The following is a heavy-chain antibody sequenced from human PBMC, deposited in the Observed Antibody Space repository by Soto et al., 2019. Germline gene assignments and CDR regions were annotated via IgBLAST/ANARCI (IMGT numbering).Heavy chain of an antibody. Sequence: PGGSLRLSCAASGLTFSSYGMHWVRQAPGKGLEWVAVIWYDGSNKYYADSVKGRFTISRDNSKNTLYLQMNSLRAEDTAVYYCARVLQDYYYYGMDVWGQGTTVTVSS. CDR1: GLTFSSYG. D-gene: IGHD2-8*01. CDR3: ARVLQDYYYYGMDV. V-gene: IGHV3-33*01. J-gene: IGHJ6*02. CDR2: IWYDGSNK.